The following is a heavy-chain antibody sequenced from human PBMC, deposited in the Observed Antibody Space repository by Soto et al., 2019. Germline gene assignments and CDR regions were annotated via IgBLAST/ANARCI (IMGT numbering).Heavy chain of an antibody. V-gene: IGHV1-69*02. CDR1: GGTFSSYT. CDR3: ARAIYYYDSSGYSACY. CDR2: IIPILGIA. D-gene: IGHD3-22*01. Sequence: GASVKVSCKASGGTFSSYTISWVRQAPGQGLEWMGRIIPILGIANYAQKFQGRVTITADKSTSTAYMELSSLRSEDTAVYYCARAIYYYDSSGYSACYWGQGTLVTVSS. J-gene: IGHJ4*02.